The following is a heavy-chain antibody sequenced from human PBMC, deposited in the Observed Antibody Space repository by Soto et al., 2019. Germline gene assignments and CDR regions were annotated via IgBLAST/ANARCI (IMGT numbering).Heavy chain of an antibody. V-gene: IGHV4-59*12. CDR3: ARGAATTVTTTYYYYGMDV. CDR1: GGSISSYY. J-gene: IGHJ6*02. D-gene: IGHD4-17*01. CDR2: IYYSGST. Sequence: SETLSLTCTVSGGSISSYYWSWIRQPPGKGLEWIGYIYYSGSTNYNPSLKSRVTISVDTSKNQFSLKLSSVTAADTAVYYCARGAATTVTTTYYYYGMDVWGQGITVTVS.